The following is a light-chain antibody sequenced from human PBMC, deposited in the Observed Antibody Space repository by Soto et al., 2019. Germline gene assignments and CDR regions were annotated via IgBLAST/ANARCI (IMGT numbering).Light chain of an antibody. Sequence: QSVLTQPPSVSGAPGQGVTISCAGTSSNIGAGYDVHWYQQVPGTAPKLLIYTNSNRPSGVPDRFSGSKSRTSASLAITGLQAADEADYYCQSYDSSLSALVFGGGTKLTVL. CDR1: SSNIGAGYD. J-gene: IGLJ3*02. CDR3: QSYDSSLSALV. V-gene: IGLV1-40*01. CDR2: TNS.